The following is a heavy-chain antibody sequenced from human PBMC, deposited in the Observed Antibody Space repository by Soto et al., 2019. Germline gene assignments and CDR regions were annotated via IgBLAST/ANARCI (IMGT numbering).Heavy chain of an antibody. J-gene: IGHJ4*02. CDR1: GCSISSSNW. CDR3: ARRYGGNFDY. D-gene: IGHD1-26*01. V-gene: IGHV4-4*02. CDR2: IYHSGST. Sequence: SETLSLTCAVSGCSISSSNWWSWVRQPPGKGLEWIGEIYHSGSTNYNPSLKSRVTISVDTSKNQFSLKLSSVTAADTAVYYCARRYGGNFDYWGQGTLVTVSS.